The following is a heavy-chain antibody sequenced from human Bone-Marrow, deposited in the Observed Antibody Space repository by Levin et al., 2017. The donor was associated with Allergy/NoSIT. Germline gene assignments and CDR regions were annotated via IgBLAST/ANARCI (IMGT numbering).Heavy chain of an antibody. V-gene: IGHV4-34*01. CDR1: GGSFSGYY. CDR3: ARGWRLRCPRA. D-gene: IGHD4-17*01. Sequence: KSSETLSLTCAVYGGSFSGYYWSWIRQPPGKGLEWIGEINHSGSTNYNPSLKSRVTISVDTSKNQFSLKLSSVTAADTAVYYCARGWRLRCPRAWGQGTLVTVSS. CDR2: INHSGST. J-gene: IGHJ5*02.